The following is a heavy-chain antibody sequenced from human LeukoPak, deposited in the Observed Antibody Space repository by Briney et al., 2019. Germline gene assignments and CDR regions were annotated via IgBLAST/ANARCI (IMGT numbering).Heavy chain of an antibody. D-gene: IGHD2-15*01. CDR1: GGSFSGYY. Sequence: PSETLSLTCAVYGGSFSGYYWSWIRQPPGKGLEWIGYIYYSGSTNYNPSLKSRVTISVDTSKNQFSLKLSSVTAADTAVYYCARARGYCSGGSCYWYFDYWGQGTLVTVSS. V-gene: IGHV4-59*01. CDR3: ARARGYCSGGSCYWYFDY. J-gene: IGHJ4*02. CDR2: IYYSGST.